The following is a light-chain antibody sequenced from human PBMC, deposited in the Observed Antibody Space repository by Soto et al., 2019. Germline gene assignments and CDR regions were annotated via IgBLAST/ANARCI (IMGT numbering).Light chain of an antibody. CDR3: FSPDNCGNLGV. V-gene: IGLV3-10*01. Sequence: SYELTQPPSGSVSPGQTPRITCSGDALPTRFAHWYKQKAGHAPVQVIYEDNNRPSGIPERFSGSSSGTVATLVISEAQVEDEGDYYCFSPDNCGNLGVFGPGTKLTVL. CDR2: EDN. CDR1: ALPTRF. J-gene: IGLJ1*01.